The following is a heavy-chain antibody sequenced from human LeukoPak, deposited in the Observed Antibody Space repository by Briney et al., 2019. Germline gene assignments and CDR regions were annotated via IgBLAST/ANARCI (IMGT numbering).Heavy chain of an antibody. D-gene: IGHD1-26*01. CDR1: GFTFSDYA. V-gene: IGHV3-30-3*01. Sequence: PGRSLRLSCAASGFTFSDYAMHWVRQAPGKGLELVAVISFDGTNKYYANSVQGRFTISRDNSKNTLYLQMNSLRAEDTAVYICATRPTVGGTTPTFDSWGQGTLVTVSS. CDR2: ISFDGTNK. CDR3: ATRPTVGGTTPTFDS. J-gene: IGHJ4*02.